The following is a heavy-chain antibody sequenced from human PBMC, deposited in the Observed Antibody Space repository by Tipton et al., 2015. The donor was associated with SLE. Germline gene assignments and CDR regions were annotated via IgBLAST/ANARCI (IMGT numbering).Heavy chain of an antibody. J-gene: IGHJ4*02. CDR1: GYFISSGYA. Sequence: TLSLTCTVSGYFISSGYAWSWIRQPPGKRLEWIGEISHSGGDNYNPSLKSRATVSLDRSNNEFSLRLNSVTAADTAVYYCARAYTYGYPYFDYWGQGTLVTVSS. D-gene: IGHD2-21*01. CDR3: ARAYTYGYPYFDY. CDR2: ISHSGGD. V-gene: IGHV4-34*01.